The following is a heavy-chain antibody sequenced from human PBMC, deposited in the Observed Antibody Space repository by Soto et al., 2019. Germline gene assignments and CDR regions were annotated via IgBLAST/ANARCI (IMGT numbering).Heavy chain of an antibody. CDR2: INQDGSER. J-gene: IGHJ4*02. D-gene: IGHD3-16*01. CDR1: GFTFSTYW. V-gene: IGHV3-7*01. CDR3: VCGGNFFVY. Sequence: EVQLVESGGGVVQPGGSLRLPCAASGFTFSTYWMTWVRHPPGKGLEWVARINQDGSERYYVDSVRGRFTISRDNAKNSLYLQMNSLRAEDTAVYYCVCGGNFFVYWGQGTLVTVSP.